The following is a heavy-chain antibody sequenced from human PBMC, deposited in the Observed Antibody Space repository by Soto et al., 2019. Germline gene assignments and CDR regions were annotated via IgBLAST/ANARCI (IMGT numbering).Heavy chain of an antibody. CDR1: GGSISSGGYY. V-gene: IGHV4-31*03. D-gene: IGHD2-15*01. J-gene: IGHJ4*02. CDR2: IYYSGST. CDR3: AIEGGEYNSGGGNCCWGLFEY. Sequence: QVQLQESGPGLVKPSQTLSLTCTVSGGSISSGGYYWSWIRQHPGKGLEWIGYIYYSGSTYYNPSLKSGVNESRDTTKNQVHLKLRPEAEVGTRLCYGAIEGGEYNSGGGNCCWGLFEYWGQGTLVTVSS.